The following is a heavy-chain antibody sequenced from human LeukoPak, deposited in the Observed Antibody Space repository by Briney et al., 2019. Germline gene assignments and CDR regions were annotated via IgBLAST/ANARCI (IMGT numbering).Heavy chain of an antibody. CDR1: GFTFSSYW. J-gene: IGHJ6*03. Sequence: GGSLRLSCAASGFTFSSYWMHWVRQAPGKGLEWVSAISGSGGSTYYADSVKGRFTISRDNPKNTLYLQMNSLRAEDTAVYYCAKGNRYDSSGYVSGYYYMDVWGKGTTVTVSS. CDR2: ISGSGGST. V-gene: IGHV3-23*01. CDR3: AKGNRYDSSGYVSGYYYMDV. D-gene: IGHD3-22*01.